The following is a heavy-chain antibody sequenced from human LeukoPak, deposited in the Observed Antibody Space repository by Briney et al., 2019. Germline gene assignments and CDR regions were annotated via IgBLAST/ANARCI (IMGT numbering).Heavy chain of an antibody. CDR1: GYRFISNY. CDR2: MHPGNGNT. J-gene: IGHJ4*02. CDR3: GGGVPFCVGGDSSFFDF. D-gene: IGHD2-21*02. V-gene: IGHV1-2*02. Sequence: ASVKVSCKASGYRFISNYIQWVRQAPGLGPEWMGWMHPGNGNTRYAEKFQGRVTVTRDTSINTAYMDLNSLRSDDTAVYYCGGGVPFCVGGDSSFFDFGGQEPL.